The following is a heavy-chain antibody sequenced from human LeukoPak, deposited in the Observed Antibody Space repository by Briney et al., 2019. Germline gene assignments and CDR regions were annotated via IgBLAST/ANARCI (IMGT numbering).Heavy chain of an antibody. J-gene: IGHJ5*02. D-gene: IGHD2-2*01. V-gene: IGHV4-59*01. CDR2: IYYSGST. CDR3: ARVHGYCSSTSCYNWFDP. Sequence: SETLSLTCTVSGGSISSYYWSWIRQPPGKGLGRIGYIYYSGSTNYNPSLKSRVTISVDTSKNQFSLKLSSVTAADTAVYYCARVHGYCSSTSCYNWFDPWGQGTLVTVSS. CDR1: GGSISSYY.